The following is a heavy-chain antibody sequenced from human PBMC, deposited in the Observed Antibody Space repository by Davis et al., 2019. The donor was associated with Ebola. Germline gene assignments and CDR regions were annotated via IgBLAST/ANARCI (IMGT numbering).Heavy chain of an antibody. D-gene: IGHD4-11*01. Sequence: SVKVSCKASGGTFSSYTISWVRQAPGQGLEWMGRIIPILGIANYAQKFQGRVTITADKSTSTAYMELSSLRSEDTAVYYCARVSDYPYYYYGMDVWGQGTTVTVSS. V-gene: IGHV1-69*02. CDR1: GGTFSSYT. CDR3: ARVSDYPYYYYGMDV. J-gene: IGHJ6*02. CDR2: IIPILGIA.